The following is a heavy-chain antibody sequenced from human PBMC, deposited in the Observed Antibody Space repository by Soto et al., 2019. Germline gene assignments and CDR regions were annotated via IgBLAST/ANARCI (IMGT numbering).Heavy chain of an antibody. J-gene: IGHJ6*02. CDR2: INHSGST. D-gene: IGHD6-13*01. CDR3: ARGSPSIAAAGIRYYYYYYGMDV. CDR1: GGSFSGYY. V-gene: IGHV4-34*01. Sequence: PSATMSLTFAVYGGSFSGYYWSWIRQPPGKGLEWIGEINHSGSTNYNPSLKSRVTISVATSKNQFSLKLSSVTAADTAVYYCARGSPSIAAAGIRYYYYYYGMDVWGQGATGT.